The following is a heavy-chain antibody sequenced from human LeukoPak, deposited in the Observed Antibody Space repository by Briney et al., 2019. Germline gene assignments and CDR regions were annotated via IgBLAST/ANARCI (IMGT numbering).Heavy chain of an antibody. CDR1: GYTITGYY. Sequence: ASVKVSCKASGYTITGYYMPWVRQAPGQGLEWMGRINPNSGGTNYAQKFQGRVTMTRDTSISTAYMELSRLRSDDTAVYYCARVPPHYYDSSGYYKGEVNWFDPWGQGTLVTVSS. CDR3: ARVPPHYYDSSGYYKGEVNWFDP. J-gene: IGHJ5*02. D-gene: IGHD3-22*01. V-gene: IGHV1-2*06. CDR2: INPNSGGT.